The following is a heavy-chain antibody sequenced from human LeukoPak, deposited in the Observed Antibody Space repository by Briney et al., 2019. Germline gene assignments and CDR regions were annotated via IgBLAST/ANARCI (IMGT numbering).Heavy chain of an antibody. V-gene: IGHV4-34*01. J-gene: IGHJ4*02. D-gene: IGHD6-13*01. CDR1: GGSSSGYY. CDR2: INHSGST. CDR3: ARGSDTAAGLY. Sequence: SETLSLTCAVYGGSSSGYYWSWIRQPPGKGLEWIGEINHSGSTNYNPSLKSRVSISVDSSKNQFSLKVSSVTAADTAVYYCARGSDTAAGLYWGQGTLVTVSS.